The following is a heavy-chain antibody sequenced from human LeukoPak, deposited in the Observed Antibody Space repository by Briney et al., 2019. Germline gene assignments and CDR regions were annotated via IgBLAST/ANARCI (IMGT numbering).Heavy chain of an antibody. D-gene: IGHD6-13*01. V-gene: IGHV4-59*08. CDR3: ARHPGALIPGGDGGIAAAVVYFDY. J-gene: IGHJ4*02. CDR2: IYYSGST. Sequence: SETLSLTCTVSGGSISSYYWSWIRQPPGKGLEWIGYIYYSGSTNYNPSLKSRVTISVDTSKNQFSLKLSSVTAADTAVYYCARHPGALIPGGDGGIAAAVVYFDYWGQGTLVTVSS. CDR1: GGSISSYY.